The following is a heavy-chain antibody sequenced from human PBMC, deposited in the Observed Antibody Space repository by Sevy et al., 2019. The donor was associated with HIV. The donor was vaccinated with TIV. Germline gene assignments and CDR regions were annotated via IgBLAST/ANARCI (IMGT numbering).Heavy chain of an antibody. CDR1: GYTFTSYG. CDR3: ARGSSGDITIFGVAMGP. CDR2: ISAYNGNT. D-gene: IGHD3-3*01. J-gene: IGHJ5*02. Sequence: ASVKVSCKASGYTFTSYGISWVRQAPGQGLEWMGWISAYNGNTNYAQKLQGRVTMTTDTSTSTAYMELRSLRSDDTAVYYCARGSSGDITIFGVAMGPWGQGTLVTVSS. V-gene: IGHV1-18*01.